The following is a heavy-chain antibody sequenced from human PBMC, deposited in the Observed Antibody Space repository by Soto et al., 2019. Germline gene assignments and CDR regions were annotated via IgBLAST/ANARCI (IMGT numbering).Heavy chain of an antibody. Sequence: QLQLQESGPGLVKPSETLSLTCNASGGSITSSGSAWGWIRQSPGKGLEWIGTIDYSGNIYYIPSLKRRITISVDTSKNQTSLKLSSVTAADTAVYYCARHIHNQGFEYYFDSWGQGTLVTVSS. V-gene: IGHV4-39*01. D-gene: IGHD1-1*01. CDR3: ARHIHNQGFEYYFDS. CDR2: IDYSGNI. CDR1: GGSITSSGSA. J-gene: IGHJ4*02.